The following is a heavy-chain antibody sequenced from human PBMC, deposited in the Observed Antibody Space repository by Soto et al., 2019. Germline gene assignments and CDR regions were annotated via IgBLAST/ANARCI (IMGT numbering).Heavy chain of an antibody. V-gene: IGHV4-61*01. J-gene: IGHJ4*02. CDR3: ARDGASYLGVSYYFDY. Sequence: NPSETLSLTCTVSGGSVSSGSYYWSWIRQPPGKGLEWIGYIYYSGSTNYNPSLKSRVTISVDTSKNQFSLKLSSVTAADTAVYYCARDGASYLGVSYYFDYWGQGTLVTVSS. CDR2: IYYSGST. CDR1: GGSVSSGSYY. D-gene: IGHD1-26*01.